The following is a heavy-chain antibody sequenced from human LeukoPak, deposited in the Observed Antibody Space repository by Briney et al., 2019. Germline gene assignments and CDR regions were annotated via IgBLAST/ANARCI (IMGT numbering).Heavy chain of an antibody. Sequence: GGSLRLSCAASGFTFSSYAMHWVRQAPGKGLEYVSAISSNGGSTYYANSVKGRFTISRDNSKNTLYLQMGSLRAEDVAVYYCAIDYGDYPGAFDIWGQGTMVTVSS. D-gene: IGHD4-17*01. CDR2: ISSNGGST. CDR1: GFTFSSYA. CDR3: AIDYGDYPGAFDI. V-gene: IGHV3-64*01. J-gene: IGHJ3*02.